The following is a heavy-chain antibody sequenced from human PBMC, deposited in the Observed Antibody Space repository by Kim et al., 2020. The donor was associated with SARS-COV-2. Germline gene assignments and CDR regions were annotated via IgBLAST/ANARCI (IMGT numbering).Heavy chain of an antibody. CDR2: IIPIFGTA. V-gene: IGHV1-69*13. D-gene: IGHD2-15*01. J-gene: IGHJ6*02. CDR3: ARDEYCSGGSCYGNYYYYGMDV. CDR1: GGTFSSYA. Sequence: SVKVSCKASGGTFSSYAISWVRQAPGQGLEWMGGIIPIFGTANYAQKFQGRVTITADESTSTAYMELSSLRSEDTAVYYCARDEYCSGGSCYGNYYYYGMDVWGQGTTVTVSS.